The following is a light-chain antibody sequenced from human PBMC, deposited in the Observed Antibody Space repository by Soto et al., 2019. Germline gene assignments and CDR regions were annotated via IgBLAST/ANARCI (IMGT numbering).Light chain of an antibody. CDR1: QAVITDY. Sequence: IVLTQSPDTLSLSPGERATLSCRASQAVITDYLAWYQQKPGQAPRLLLYGASNRATGVPDRFSGSGSGTDFTLTISRLEPEDFAVYYCQQYGRSPLTFGPGTKVDIK. CDR2: GAS. CDR3: QQYGRSPLT. J-gene: IGKJ3*01. V-gene: IGKV3-20*01.